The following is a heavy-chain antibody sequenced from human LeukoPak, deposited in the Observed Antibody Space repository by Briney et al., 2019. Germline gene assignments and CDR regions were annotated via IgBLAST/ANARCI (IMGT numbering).Heavy chain of an antibody. J-gene: IGHJ4*02. CDR3: AGSNWNHDRPIDY. Sequence: SETLSLTCTVSGGSISSGGSYWSWIRQHPGKGLEWIGYIYYSGSTYYNPSLKSRVTMSVDTSKNQFSLKLSSVTAADTAVYYCAGSNWNHDRPIDYWGQGTLVTVSS. CDR2: IYYSGST. D-gene: IGHD1-14*01. CDR1: GGSISSGGSY. V-gene: IGHV4-31*03.